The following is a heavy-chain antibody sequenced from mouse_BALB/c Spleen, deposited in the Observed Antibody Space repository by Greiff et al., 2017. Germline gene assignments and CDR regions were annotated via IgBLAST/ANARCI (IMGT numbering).Heavy chain of an antibody. D-gene: IGHD2-3*01. CDR2: IWSGGST. CDR3: ASLYDGYYYYAMDY. CDR1: GFSLTSYG. Sequence: QVQLQESGPGLVQPSQSLSITCTVSGFSLTSYGVHWVRQSPGKGLGWLGVIWSGGSTDYNAAFISRLSISKDNSKSQVFFKMNSLQANDTAIYYCASLYDGYYYYAMDYWGQGTSVTVSS. V-gene: IGHV2-2*02. J-gene: IGHJ4*01.